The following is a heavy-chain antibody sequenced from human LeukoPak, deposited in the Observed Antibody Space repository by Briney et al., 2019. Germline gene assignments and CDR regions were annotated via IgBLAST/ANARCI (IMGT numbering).Heavy chain of an antibody. CDR1: GYTFTSYD. CDR3: ARGRYSYGQDAFDI. D-gene: IGHD5-18*01. Sequence: GASVKVSCKASGYTFTSYDINWVRQATGQGQEWMGWRNPNSGNTGYAQKFQGRVTMTRNTSISTAYMELSSLRSEDTAVYYCARGRYSYGQDAFDIWGQGTMVTVSS. CDR2: RNPNSGNT. J-gene: IGHJ3*02. V-gene: IGHV1-8*01.